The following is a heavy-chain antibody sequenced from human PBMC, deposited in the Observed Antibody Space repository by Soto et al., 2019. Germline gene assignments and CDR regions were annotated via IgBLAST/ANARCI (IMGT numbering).Heavy chain of an antibody. CDR2: INPSGGST. V-gene: IGHV1-46*03. J-gene: IGHJ3*02. Sequence: ASVKVSCKASGCTFTSYYMHWVRQAPGQGLEWMGIINPSGGSTSYAQKFQGRVTMTRDTSTSTVYMELSSLRSEDTAVYYCARSPYSSSSGYDAFDIWGQGTMVTVS. CDR1: GCTFTSYY. D-gene: IGHD6-6*01. CDR3: ARSPYSSSSGYDAFDI.